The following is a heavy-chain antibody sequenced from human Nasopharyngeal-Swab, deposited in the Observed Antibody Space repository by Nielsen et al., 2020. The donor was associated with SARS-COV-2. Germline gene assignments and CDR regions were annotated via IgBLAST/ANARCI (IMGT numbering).Heavy chain of an antibody. J-gene: IGHJ5*02. CDR3: ARDGVRGVINWFDP. V-gene: IGHV4-61*01. Sequence: SETLSLTCTVSGGSVSSGSYYWSWIRQPPGKGLEWIGYIYYSGSTNYNPSLKSRVTISVDTSKNQFSLKLSSVTAADTAVYYCARDGVRGVINWFDPWGQGTLVTVSS. D-gene: IGHD3-10*01. CDR1: GGSVSSGSYY. CDR2: IYYSGST.